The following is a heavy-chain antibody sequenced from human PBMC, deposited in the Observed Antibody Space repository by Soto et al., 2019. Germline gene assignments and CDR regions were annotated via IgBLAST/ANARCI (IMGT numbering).Heavy chain of an antibody. CDR2: MGNDASKV. V-gene: IGHV3-33*01. CDR1: GFTFSNYG. D-gene: IGHD3-9*01. Sequence: QVQLVESGGGVVQPGRSLRLSCAASGFTFSNYGMHWVRQAPGKGLEWVAVMGNDASKVHYGDSVEGRFTISRDNSKNTVSLQMQSLRDEDTGVHYCARHSSDILTYGMDVWGQGTTVTVSS. CDR3: ARHSSDILTYGMDV. J-gene: IGHJ6*02.